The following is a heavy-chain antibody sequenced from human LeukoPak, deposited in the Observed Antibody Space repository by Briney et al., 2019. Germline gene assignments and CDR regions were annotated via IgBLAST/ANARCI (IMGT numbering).Heavy chain of an antibody. J-gene: IGHJ3*02. CDR3: ARVPSIAVAGAFDI. Sequence: PGGSLRLSCAASGFTFSSYSMNWVRQAPGKGLEWVSSISSSSSYIYYADSVKGRFTISRDNAKNSLYLQMNSLRAEDTAVYYCARVPSIAVAGAFDIWGQGTMVTVSS. CDR1: GFTFSSYS. D-gene: IGHD6-19*01. V-gene: IGHV3-21*01. CDR2: ISSSSSYI.